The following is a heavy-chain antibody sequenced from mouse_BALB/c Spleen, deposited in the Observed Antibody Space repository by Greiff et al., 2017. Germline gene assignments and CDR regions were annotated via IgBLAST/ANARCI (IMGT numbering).Heavy chain of an antibody. J-gene: IGHJ2*01. Sequence: EVMLVESGGGLVQPGGSRKLSCAASGFTFSSFGMHWVRQAPEKGLEWVAYISSGSSTIYYADTVKGRFTISRDNPKNTLFLQMTSLRSEDTAMYYCARDYYGSRGYFDYWGQGTTLTVSS. D-gene: IGHD1-1*01. CDR2: ISSGSSTI. CDR1: GFTFSSFG. CDR3: ARDYYGSRGYFDY. V-gene: IGHV5-17*02.